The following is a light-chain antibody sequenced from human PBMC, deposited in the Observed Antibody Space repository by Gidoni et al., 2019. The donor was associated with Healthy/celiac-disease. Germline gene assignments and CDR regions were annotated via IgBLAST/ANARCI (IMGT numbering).Light chain of an antibody. CDR3: AAWDDSLNGPV. CDR1: SSNLGSNT. CDR2: SNN. V-gene: IGLV1-44*01. Sequence: PGQRVTISCSGSSSNLGSNTVNWYQQLPGTAPKLLLYSNNQRPSGVPDRFSGSKSGTSASLASGGLTSEDEADYYCAAWDDSLNGPVFGGGAKLTVL. J-gene: IGLJ2*01.